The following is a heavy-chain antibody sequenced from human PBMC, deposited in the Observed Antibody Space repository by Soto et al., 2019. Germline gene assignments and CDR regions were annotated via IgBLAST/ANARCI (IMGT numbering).Heavy chain of an antibody. CDR1: GGTFSSYA. CDR2: IIPIFGTA. Sequence: GASVKVSCKASGGTFSSYAISWVRQAPGQGLEWMGGIIPIFGTANYAQKFQGRVTITADESTSTAYMELSSLRSEDTAVYYCVRGPAARRSYYYYGMDVWGQGTTVTVSS. V-gene: IGHV1-69*13. CDR3: VRGPAARRSYYYYGMDV. D-gene: IGHD2-2*01. J-gene: IGHJ6*02.